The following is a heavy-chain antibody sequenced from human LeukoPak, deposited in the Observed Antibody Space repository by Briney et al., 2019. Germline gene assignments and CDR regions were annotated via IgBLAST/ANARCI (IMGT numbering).Heavy chain of an antibody. CDR1: GGSISSSSYY. V-gene: IGHV4-61*02. CDR3: ARDAAVRGVSFDY. J-gene: IGHJ4*02. D-gene: IGHD3-10*01. Sequence: PSETLSLTCTVSGGSISSSSYYWSWIRQPAGKGLEWIGRIYTSGSTNYNPSLKSRVTISVDTSKNQFSLKLSSVTAADTAVYYCARDAAVRGVSFDYWGQGTLVTVSS. CDR2: IYTSGST.